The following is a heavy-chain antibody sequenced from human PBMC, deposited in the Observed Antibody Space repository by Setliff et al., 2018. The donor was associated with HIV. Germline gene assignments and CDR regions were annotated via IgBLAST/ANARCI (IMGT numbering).Heavy chain of an antibody. CDR2: IIPIFGTA. CDR1: GGTFSSYA. D-gene: IGHD2-8*01. J-gene: IGHJ4*02. V-gene: IGHV1-69*05. Sequence: SVKVSCKASGGTFSSYAISWVRQAPGQGLEWMGGIIPIFGTANYAQKFQGRVTITTDESTSTAYMELSSLRSEDTAVYYCASGSGYCKNGVCYIGVHRTPDKYYFDSWGQGALVTVSS. CDR3: ASGSGYCKNGVCYIGVHRTPDKYYFDS.